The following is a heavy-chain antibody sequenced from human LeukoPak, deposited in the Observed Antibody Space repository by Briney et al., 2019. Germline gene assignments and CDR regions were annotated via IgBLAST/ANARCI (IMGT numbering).Heavy chain of an antibody. J-gene: IGHJ4*02. CDR1: GYSLTELS. D-gene: IGHD3-22*01. CDR3: AADRADFDSSGYALDY. CDR2: FDPEDGET. V-gene: IGHV1-24*01. Sequence: ASLKVSCQVSGYSLTELSMQWVRQAPGKGLEWMGGFDPEDGETIYAEKFKGRVTMTEDTSTDTAYMELNSLRSEDTAVYYCAADRADFDSSGYALDYWGQGTLVTVSS.